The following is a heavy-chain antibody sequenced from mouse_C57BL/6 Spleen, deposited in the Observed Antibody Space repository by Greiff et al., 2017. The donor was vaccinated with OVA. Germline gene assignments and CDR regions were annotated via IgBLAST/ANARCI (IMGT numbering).Heavy chain of an antibody. Sequence: VQLQQSGPELVKPGASVKMSCKASGYTFTDYNMHWVKQSHGKSLEWIGYINPNNGGTSYNQKFKGKATLTVNKSSSTAYMELRSLTSEDSAVYYCARFYYGSRDWYFDVWGTGTTVTVSS. CDR3: ARFYYGSRDWYFDV. D-gene: IGHD1-1*01. V-gene: IGHV1-22*01. CDR1: GYTFTDYN. CDR2: INPNNGGT. J-gene: IGHJ1*03.